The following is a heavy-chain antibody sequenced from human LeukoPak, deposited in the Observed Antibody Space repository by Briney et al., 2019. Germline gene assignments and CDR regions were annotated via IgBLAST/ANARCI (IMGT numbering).Heavy chain of an antibody. CDR3: VREKGYDILTGLLSYTDV. D-gene: IGHD3-9*01. V-gene: IGHV4-59*01. CDR1: GGSISYYH. J-gene: IGHJ6*03. Sequence: SETLSLTCTVSGGSISYYHWSWIRQPPGKGLEWIGYIYYSGSTNYIPSLKSRVTISVDTSKNQFSLKVSSVTAADTAVYYCVREKGYDILTGLLSYTDVWGKGTTVTVSS. CDR2: IYYSGST.